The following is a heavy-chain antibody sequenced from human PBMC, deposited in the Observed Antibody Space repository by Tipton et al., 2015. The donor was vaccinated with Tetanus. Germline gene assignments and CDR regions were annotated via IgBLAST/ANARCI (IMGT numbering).Heavy chain of an antibody. J-gene: IGHJ3*01. Sequence: TLSLTCAVYGGSFSAYYWSWILQSPGKGLEWIGEVNEGGSTNYNPSLESRVSISVDTSKHRFSLKVNSVIAADTATYYCARWIGVIPVTGNDAFDVWGPGAMVTVSS. CDR1: GGSFSAYY. CDR2: VNEGGST. V-gene: IGHV4-34*01. CDR3: ARWIGVIPVTGNDAFDV. D-gene: IGHD3-16*01.